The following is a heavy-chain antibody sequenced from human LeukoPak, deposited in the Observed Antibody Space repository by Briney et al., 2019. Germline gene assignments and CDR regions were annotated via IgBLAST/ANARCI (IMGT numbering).Heavy chain of an antibody. V-gene: IGHV3-30*02. D-gene: IGHD6-13*01. J-gene: IGHJ6*03. CDR2: IRYDGSNK. Sequence: GGSLRLSCAASGFTFSSYGMHWVRQAPGKGLEGVAFIRYDGSNKYYADSVTGRFTISRDNSKNTLYLQMNSLRAEDTAVYYCAKETRSSSWYSYYMDVWGKGTTVTVSS. CDR1: GFTFSSYG. CDR3: AKETRSSSWYSYYMDV.